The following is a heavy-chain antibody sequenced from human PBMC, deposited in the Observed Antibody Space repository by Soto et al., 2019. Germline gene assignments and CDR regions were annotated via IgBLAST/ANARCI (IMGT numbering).Heavy chain of an antibody. D-gene: IGHD6-19*01. CDR3: AKADGEQWLLPHLEN. J-gene: IGHJ4*02. CDR2: LSCCGGTA. V-gene: IGHV3-23*01. CDR1: GFNFNKYA. Sequence: EVQLLESGGDLVRPGESLRLSCAASGFNFNKYAMSWVRQAPGEGLEWVSGLSCCGGTASYADSGKGRFTIARDDSKNTLFLHMNSLRVEDTAEYYCAKADGEQWLLPHLENWGRGTLVTVS.